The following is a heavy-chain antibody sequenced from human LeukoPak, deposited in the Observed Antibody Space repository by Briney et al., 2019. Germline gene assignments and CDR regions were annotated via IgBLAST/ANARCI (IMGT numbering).Heavy chain of an antibody. CDR3: ARGRPTYYDFWSGYSISFDY. V-gene: IGHV4-34*01. D-gene: IGHD3-3*01. Sequence: SETLSLTCAVYGGSFSGYYWSWIRQPPGKGLEWIGEINHSGSTNYNPSLKSRVTISVDTSKNQFSLKLSSVIAADTAVYYFARGRPTYYDFWSGYSISFDYWGQGTLVTVSS. CDR1: GGSFSGYY. CDR2: INHSGST. J-gene: IGHJ4*02.